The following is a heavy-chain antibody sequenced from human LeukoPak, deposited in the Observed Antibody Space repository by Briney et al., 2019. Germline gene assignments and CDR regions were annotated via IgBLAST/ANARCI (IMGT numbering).Heavy chain of an antibody. CDR3: AKSLSSRGLIIPKTSRYFDY. J-gene: IGHJ4*02. V-gene: IGHV3-30*02. Sequence: GGSLRLSCVASGFTFSKYDMHWVRQAPGKGLEWVAFIWSDGSNKYYADSVKGRFTISRDNSKNTLYLQMNSLRAEDTAVYYCAKSLSSRGLIIPKTSRYFDYWGQGTLVTVSS. D-gene: IGHD3-10*01. CDR2: IWSDGSNK. CDR1: GFTFSKYD.